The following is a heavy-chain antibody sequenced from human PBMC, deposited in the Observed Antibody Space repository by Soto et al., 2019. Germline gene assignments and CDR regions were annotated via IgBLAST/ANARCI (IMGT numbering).Heavy chain of an antibody. CDR3: ARGYYGSISLEWFDP. CDR1: GGSISSGGYY. J-gene: IGHJ5*02. CDR2: IYNSGYT. D-gene: IGHD3-10*01. Sequence: SETLSLTCTVSGGSISSGGYYWSWIRQHPGKGLEWIGYIYNSGYTHYNPSVKSRVTISADTSKNQFSLKLSSVTAADMAVYYCARGYYGSISLEWFDPWGRGTLVTVS. V-gene: IGHV4-31*03.